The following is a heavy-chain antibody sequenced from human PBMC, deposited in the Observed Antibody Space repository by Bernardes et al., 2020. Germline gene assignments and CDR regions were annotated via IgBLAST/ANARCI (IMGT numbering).Heavy chain of an antibody. V-gene: IGHV3-33*01. CDR2: IWYDGSNK. D-gene: IGHD3-22*01. CDR3: ARDYYDSSGYHYYFDY. Sequence: GGSLRLSCAASGFTFSSYGMHWVRQAPGKGLEWVAVIWYDGSNKYYADSVKGRFTISRDNSKNTLYLQMNSLRAEDTAVYYCARDYYDSSGYHYYFDYWGQGTLVTVSS. CDR1: GFTFSSYG. J-gene: IGHJ4*02.